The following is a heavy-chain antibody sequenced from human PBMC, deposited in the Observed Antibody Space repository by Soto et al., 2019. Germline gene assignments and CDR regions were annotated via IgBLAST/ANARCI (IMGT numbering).Heavy chain of an antibody. J-gene: IGHJ4*02. CDR2: IIPIFGTA. D-gene: IGHD5-12*01. CDR3: ARGGQLGGEWLRFPTFDY. CDR1: GGTFSSYA. V-gene: IGHV1-69*13. Sequence: GASVKVSCKASGGTFSSYAISWVRQAPRQGLEWMGGIIPIFGTANYAQKFQGRVTITADESTSTAYMELSSLRSEDTAVYYCARGGQLGGEWLRFPTFDYWGQGTLVTVSS.